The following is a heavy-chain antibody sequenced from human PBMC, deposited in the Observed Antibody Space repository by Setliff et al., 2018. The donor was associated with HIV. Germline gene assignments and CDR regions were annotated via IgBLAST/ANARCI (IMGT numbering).Heavy chain of an antibody. J-gene: IGHJ6*02. CDR3: VRDGGSTSYNFLYYYGMDV. CDR1: GIIFSNYG. D-gene: IGHD2-2*01. CDR2: VRFDGNDK. Sequence: GGSLRLSCAASGIIFSNYGMHWVRQAPGKGLEWVAYVRFDGNDKYYRDSVKGRFTISRDNSKNTLYLQMNSLRAEDTAVYYCVRDGGSTSYNFLYYYGMDVWGQGTTVTVSS. V-gene: IGHV3-30*02.